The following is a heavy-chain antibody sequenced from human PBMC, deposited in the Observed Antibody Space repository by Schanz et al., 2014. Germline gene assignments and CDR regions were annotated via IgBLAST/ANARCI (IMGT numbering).Heavy chain of an antibody. CDR3: ARFLARYQYYGVDV. J-gene: IGHJ6*02. D-gene: IGHD3-3*01. Sequence: QVQLVESGGGVVQPGRSLRLSCVASGFTFSDYYMSWIRQAPGKGLEWVSHISGSSIHKNYADSVKGRFSISRDNGETSVYLQINSLRVEDTAVYYCARFLARYQYYGVDVWGQGTTVIVSS. CDR2: ISGSSIHK. CDR1: GFTFSDYY. V-gene: IGHV3-11*05.